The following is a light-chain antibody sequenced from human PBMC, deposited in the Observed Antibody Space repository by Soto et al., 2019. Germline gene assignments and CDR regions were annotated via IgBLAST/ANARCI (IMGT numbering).Light chain of an antibody. CDR2: DAS. J-gene: IGKJ2*01. CDR3: HQRKDWPLT. V-gene: IGKV3-11*01. CDR1: QSVSSD. Sequence: ETVLTQSPATLSLSPGDRATLSCRASQSVSSDLAWYQQKPGQAPRLLIYDASNRATGIPARFSGSGSGTDFTLTISILEPEDFAVYYCHQRKDWPLTFGPGTKLEIK.